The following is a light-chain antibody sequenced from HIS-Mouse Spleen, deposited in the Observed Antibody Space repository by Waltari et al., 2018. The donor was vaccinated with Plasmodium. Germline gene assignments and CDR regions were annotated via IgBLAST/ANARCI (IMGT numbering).Light chain of an antibody. Sequence: DIQMTQSPSTLAASVGDRVTITCRASQSISSWLAWYHQKPGKARKLLTYKAASLESGVPPRFSGSGSGTEFTLTISSLQPDDFATYYCQQYNSYQFGQGTKVEI. V-gene: IGKV1-5*03. CDR1: QSISSW. CDR3: QQYNSYQ. CDR2: KAA. J-gene: IGKJ1*01.